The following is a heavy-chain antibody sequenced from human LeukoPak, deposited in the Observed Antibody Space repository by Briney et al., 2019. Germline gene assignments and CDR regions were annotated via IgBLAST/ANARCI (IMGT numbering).Heavy chain of an antibody. D-gene: IGHD6-6*01. CDR3: ARGSSIAARRSPYY. CDR2: MNPNSGNT. CDR1: GYTFTSYD. Sequence: ASVKVSCKASGYTFTSYDINWVRQATGQRLEWMGWMNPNSGNTGYAQKFQGRVTMTRNTSISTAYMELSSLRSEDTAVYYCARGSSIAARRSPYYWGQGTLVTVSS. J-gene: IGHJ4*02. V-gene: IGHV1-8*01.